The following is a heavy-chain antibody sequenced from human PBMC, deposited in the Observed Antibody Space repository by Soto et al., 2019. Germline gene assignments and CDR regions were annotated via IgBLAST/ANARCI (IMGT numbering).Heavy chain of an antibody. CDR3: ARDGDYGSGSYPGMDV. J-gene: IGHJ6*02. D-gene: IGHD3-10*01. Sequence: SETLSLTCTVSGGSISSGDYYWSWIRQPPGKGLEWIGYIYYSGSTYYNPSLKSRVIISVDTSKNQFSLKLSSVTAADTAVYYCARDGDYGSGSYPGMDVWCQGTTVTVS. CDR1: GGSISSGDYY. V-gene: IGHV4-30-4*01. CDR2: IYYSGST.